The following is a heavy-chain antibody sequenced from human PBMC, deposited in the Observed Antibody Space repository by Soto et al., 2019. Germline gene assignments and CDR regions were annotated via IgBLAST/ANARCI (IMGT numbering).Heavy chain of an antibody. CDR2: IKQDGSEQ. J-gene: IGHJ6*02. CDR3: ARAPHGFVV. CDR1: GFTFSTYW. Sequence: EVQLVESGGGLVRPGGSLRLSCAASGFTFSTYWMNWVRQAPGKGLEWVANIKQDGSEQYYGDSLKGRFTISRDNTKNTLYLQMNGLRGEDTAVYYCARAPHGFVVWGQGTTVTVSS. V-gene: IGHV3-7*03.